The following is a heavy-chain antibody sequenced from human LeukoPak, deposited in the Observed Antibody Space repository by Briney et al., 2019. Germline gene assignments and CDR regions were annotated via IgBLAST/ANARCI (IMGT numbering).Heavy chain of an antibody. J-gene: IGHJ6*03. Sequence: SETLSLTCTVSGGSISSSSYYWGWIRQPPGKGLEWIGSIYYSGSTYYNPSLKSRVTISVDTSKNQFSLRLSSVTAADTAVYYCARRVGRWFGERAYYYNYMDVWGKGTTVTISS. V-gene: IGHV4-39*07. CDR1: GGSISSSSYY. D-gene: IGHD3-10*01. CDR2: IYYSGST. CDR3: ARRVGRWFGERAYYYNYMDV.